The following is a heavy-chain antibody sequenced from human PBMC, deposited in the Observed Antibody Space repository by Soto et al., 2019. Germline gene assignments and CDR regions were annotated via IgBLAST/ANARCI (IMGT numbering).Heavy chain of an antibody. J-gene: IGHJ6*03. CDR2: ISYDGSNK. CDR3: AKDQTMVVAAIPEHYYYYMDV. Sequence: GGSLRLSCAASGFTFSSYGMHWVRQAPGKGLEWVAVISYDGSNKYYADSVKGRFTISRDNSKNTLYLQMNSLRAEDTAVYYCAKDQTMVVAAIPEHYYYYMDVWGKGTTVTVSS. CDR1: GFTFSSYG. V-gene: IGHV3-30*18. D-gene: IGHD2-15*01.